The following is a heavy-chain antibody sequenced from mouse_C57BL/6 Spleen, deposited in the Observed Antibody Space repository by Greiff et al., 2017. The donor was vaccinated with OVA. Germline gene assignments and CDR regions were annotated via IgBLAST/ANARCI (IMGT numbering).Heavy chain of an antibody. CDR2: IRNKANGYTT. Sequence: EVKLMESGGGLVQPGGSLSLSCAASGFTFTDYYMSWVRQPPGKALEWLGFIRNKANGYTTEYSASVKGRFTISRDNSQSILYLQMNALRAEDSATYYCARASFYGNFYFDYWGQGTTLTVSS. D-gene: IGHD2-10*01. CDR3: ARASFYGNFYFDY. J-gene: IGHJ2*01. CDR1: GFTFTDYY. V-gene: IGHV7-3*01.